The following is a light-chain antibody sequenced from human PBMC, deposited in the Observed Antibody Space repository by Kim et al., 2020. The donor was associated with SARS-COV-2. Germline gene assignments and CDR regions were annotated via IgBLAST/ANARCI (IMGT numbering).Light chain of an antibody. J-gene: IGLJ2*01. V-gene: IGLV1-51*01. CDR1: ISNSGNNY. Sequence: GHKGNISCSGSISNSGNNYVSWYQQLPGTAPKLLIYDNNKRPSGIPDRFSGSKSGTSATLGITGLQTGDEADYYCGTWDSSLSAVVFGGGTQLTVL. CDR2: DNN. CDR3: GTWDSSLSAVV.